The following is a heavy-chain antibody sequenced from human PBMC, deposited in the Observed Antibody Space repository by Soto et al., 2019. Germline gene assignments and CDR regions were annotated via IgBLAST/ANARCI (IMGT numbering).Heavy chain of an antibody. CDR2: INHSGVT. Sequence: LETLSLTCAVFSGSFSGYYWSWIRQPPGKGLEWIGDINHSGVTNYNPSLKSRVTLSVDTSRNHFSLKLTSVTAADSAVYYCARSATQCSSTSCYTVSLVYWGQGTLGTVSS. J-gene: IGHJ4*02. CDR3: ARSATQCSSTSCYTVSLVY. CDR1: SGSFSGYY. V-gene: IGHV4-34*01. D-gene: IGHD2-2*02.